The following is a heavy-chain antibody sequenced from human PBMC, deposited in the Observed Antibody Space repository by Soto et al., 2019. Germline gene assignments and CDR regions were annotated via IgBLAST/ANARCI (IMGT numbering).Heavy chain of an antibody. CDR1: GYSFTRYL. D-gene: IGHD3-9*01. Sequence: PGESLKVSCKGSGYSFTRYLIGWVRQMPGKGLEWMGIIYPGDSDTRYSPSFQGQVTISADKSLSTAYLQWSSLKASDTAMYYCARRGYDLLTGYPLGYYYGMDVWGQGTTVPVSS. V-gene: IGHV5-51*01. CDR3: ARRGYDLLTGYPLGYYYGMDV. CDR2: IYPGDSDT. J-gene: IGHJ6*02.